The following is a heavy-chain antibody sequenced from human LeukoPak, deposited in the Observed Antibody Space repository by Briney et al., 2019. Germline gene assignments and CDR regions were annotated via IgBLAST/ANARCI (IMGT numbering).Heavy chain of an antibody. CDR2: ISWNSGSI. CDR1: GFTFDDYA. J-gene: IGHJ4*02. Sequence: PGRSLRLSCAASGFTFDDYAMHWVRQAPGKGLEWVSGISWNSGSIGYADSVKGRFTISRDNAKNSLYLQMNSLRAEDTALYYCAKDISRGSGYYYQGNDYWGQGTLATVSS. CDR3: AKDISRGSGYYYQGNDY. V-gene: IGHV3-9*01. D-gene: IGHD3-22*01.